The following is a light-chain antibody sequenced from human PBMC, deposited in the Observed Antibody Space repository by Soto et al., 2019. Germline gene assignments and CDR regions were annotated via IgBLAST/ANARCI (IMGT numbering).Light chain of an antibody. V-gene: IGKV3-15*01. CDR3: HQYHDWHRR. CDR2: GAS. J-gene: IGKJ1*01. CDR1: QSVSTN. Sequence: EIVMTPSPSALSVSPGERATLSCRASQSVSTNLAWYQQKPGQAPRLLIYGASTRSSGIPARSRGSESGTEFTLTISSLQSQDFGVCYCHQYHDWHRRLGQGTKG.